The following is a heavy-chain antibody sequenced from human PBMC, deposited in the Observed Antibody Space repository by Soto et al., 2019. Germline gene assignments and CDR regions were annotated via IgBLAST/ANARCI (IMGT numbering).Heavy chain of an antibody. CDR2: ISSSGSTI. CDR3: ARSREIATIDECFDP. V-gene: IGHV3-11*01. J-gene: IGHJ5*02. CDR1: GFTFSDYY. D-gene: IGHD5-12*01. Sequence: PGGSLRLSCAASGFTFSDYYMSWIRQAPGKGLEWVSYISSSGSTIYYADSVKGRFTISRDNAKNSLYLQMNSLRAEDTAVYYCARSREIATIDECFDPWGQGTLVTVSS.